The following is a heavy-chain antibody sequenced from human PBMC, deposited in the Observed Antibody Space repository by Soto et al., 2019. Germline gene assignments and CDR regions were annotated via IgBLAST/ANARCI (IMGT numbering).Heavy chain of an antibody. CDR1: GFTFSSYA. CDR2: ISGSGGST. V-gene: IGHV3-23*01. D-gene: IGHD3-22*01. CDR3: AKGLYYYDSSGYYAFDI. J-gene: IGHJ3*02. Sequence: EVQLLESGGGLVQPGGSLRLSCAASGFTFSSYAMSWVRQAPGKGLEWVSAISGSGGSTYYADSVKGRFTISRDNSKNTLYLQINSLRAEDTAVYYCAKGLYYYDSSGYYAFDIWGQGTMVTVSS.